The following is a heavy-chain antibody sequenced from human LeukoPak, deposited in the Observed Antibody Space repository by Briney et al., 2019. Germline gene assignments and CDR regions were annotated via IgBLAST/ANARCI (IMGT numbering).Heavy chain of an antibody. J-gene: IGHJ5*02. Sequence: ASVKVSRKASGYTFTNYYMHWVRQAPGQGLEWMGTINPSGGSTSYAQKFQGRVTMTRDTSTSTVYMELNSLTSEDTAMHYCARRNHVAGTGGWFDPWGQGTLVTVSS. V-gene: IGHV1-46*01. CDR3: ARRNHVAGTGGWFDP. CDR1: GYTFTNYY. D-gene: IGHD6-19*01. CDR2: INPSGGST.